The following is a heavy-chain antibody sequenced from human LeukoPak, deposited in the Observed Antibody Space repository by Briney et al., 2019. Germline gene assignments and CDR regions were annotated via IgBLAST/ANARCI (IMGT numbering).Heavy chain of an antibody. CDR2: XXPNSGGT. D-gene: IGHD4-17*01. CDR3: ARDLRTAVTTVSYYYYGMDV. J-gene: IGHJ6*02. Sequence: GLXWXXXXXPNSGGTNYAQKFQGRVTMTRDTSISTAYMELSRLRSDDTAVYYCARDLRTAVTTVSYYYYGMDVWGQGTTVTVSS. V-gene: IGHV1-2*02.